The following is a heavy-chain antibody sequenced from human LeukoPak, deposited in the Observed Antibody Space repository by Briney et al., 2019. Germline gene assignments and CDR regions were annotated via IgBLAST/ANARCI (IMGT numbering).Heavy chain of an antibody. CDR3: AKDGGSGWYVGSDY. D-gene: IGHD6-19*01. CDR1: GFTFSSYA. Sequence: GGSLRLSCAASGFTFSSYAMHWVRQAPGKGLEWVAVIWYDGSNKYYADSVKGRFTISRDNSKNTLYLQMNSLRAEDTAVYYCAKDGGSGWYVGSDYWGQGTLVTVSS. CDR2: IWYDGSNK. J-gene: IGHJ4*02. V-gene: IGHV3-33*06.